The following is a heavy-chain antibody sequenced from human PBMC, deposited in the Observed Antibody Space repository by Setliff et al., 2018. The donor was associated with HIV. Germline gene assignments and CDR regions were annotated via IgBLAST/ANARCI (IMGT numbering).Heavy chain of an antibody. J-gene: IGHJ5*02. Sequence: SETLSLTCSVSGGSVGSGSYYWSWIRQPAGKGLQWIGRIYYVGWSKYNPSLEDRVTMPVDTSNNQFSLSLRSVTAADTAIYYCARSIHGGGSEPFDTWGQGILVTVSS. D-gene: IGHD3-10*01. CDR2: IYYVGWS. CDR1: GGSVGSGSYY. CDR3: ARSIHGGGSEPFDT. V-gene: IGHV4-61*10.